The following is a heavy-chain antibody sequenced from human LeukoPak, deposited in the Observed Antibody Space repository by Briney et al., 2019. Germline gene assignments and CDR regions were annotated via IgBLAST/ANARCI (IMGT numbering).Heavy chain of an antibody. V-gene: IGHV4-59*11. D-gene: IGHD2-2*01. J-gene: IGHJ5*02. CDR2: IYYSGST. CDR3: ARALYCSSTSCYFSGWFDP. CDR1: GGSISSHY. Sequence: SETLSLTCTVSGGSISSHYWSWIRQPPGKGLEWIGYIYYSGSTNYNPSLKSRVTISVDTSKNQFSPKLSSVTAADTAVYYCARALYCSSTSCYFSGWFDPWGQGTLVTVSS.